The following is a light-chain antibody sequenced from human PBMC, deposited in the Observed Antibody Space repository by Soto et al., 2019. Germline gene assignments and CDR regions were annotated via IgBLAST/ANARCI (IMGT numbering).Light chain of an antibody. J-gene: IGLJ1*01. CDR2: EGS. CDR1: CSYVWCSNL. CDR3: CSYAGSSTLYV. Sequence: QSDRTQPASASGSPGQSLPLSCTGTCSYVWCSNLVSWYQQHPGKVPKVMLYEGSKRPSVVSNRFSGSKSGNTASLTISGLQAEDEADYYCCSYAGSSTLYVFGTGTKVTVL. V-gene: IGLV2-23*01.